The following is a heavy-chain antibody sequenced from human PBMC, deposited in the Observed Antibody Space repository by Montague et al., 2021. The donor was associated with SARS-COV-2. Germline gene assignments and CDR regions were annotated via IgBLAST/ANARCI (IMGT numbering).Heavy chain of an antibody. CDR1: GGSISSGSFY. Sequence: TLSLTCTVSGGSISSGSFYRRWIPQPAGKGTEWIGRIYNSGTTDPSSSPKGRVTISVDTSKNQFPLKLTSVTAADTAVYYCARAHSGSWAHLDNWGQGTLVTVAS. CDR2: IYNSGTT. CDR3: ARAHSGSWAHLDN. D-gene: IGHD5-12*01. J-gene: IGHJ4*02. V-gene: IGHV4-61*02.